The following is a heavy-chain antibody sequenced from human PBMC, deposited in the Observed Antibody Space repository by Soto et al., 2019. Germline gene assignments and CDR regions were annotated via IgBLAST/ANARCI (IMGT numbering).Heavy chain of an antibody. CDR3: ARAPYYYDSGGYYDEIPDY. V-gene: IGHV3-74*01. J-gene: IGHJ4*02. CDR2: INSDGSST. D-gene: IGHD3-22*01. Sequence: HPGVSLRLSCAASGFTFSSYWMHWVRQAPGKGLVWVSRINSDGSSTSYADSVKGRFTISRDNAKNTLYLQMNSLRAEDTAVYYCARAPYYYDSGGYYDEIPDYWGQGALDTVSS. CDR1: GFTFSSYW.